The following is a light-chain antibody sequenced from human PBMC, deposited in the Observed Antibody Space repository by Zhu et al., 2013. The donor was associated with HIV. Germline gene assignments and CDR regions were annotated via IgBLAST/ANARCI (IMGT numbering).Light chain of an antibody. J-gene: IGKJ5*01. Sequence: EIVLTQSPGTLSLSPGESAILSCRASQSVRGDYLAWYQQKPGQAPRLLIYGASTRATGVPDRFSGSGSGTDFTLTISRLERADFAVYYCQHFGGSPPITFGQGTRLEIK. CDR2: GAS. V-gene: IGKV3-20*01. CDR1: QSVRGDY. CDR3: QHFGGSPPIT.